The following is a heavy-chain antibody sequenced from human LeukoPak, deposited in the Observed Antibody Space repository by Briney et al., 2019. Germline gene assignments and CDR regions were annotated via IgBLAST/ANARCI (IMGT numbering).Heavy chain of an antibody. D-gene: IGHD3-22*01. CDR2: ITGGGGST. CDR1: GFTFSRYA. V-gene: IGHV3-23*01. CDR3: AKYYYDTSGYYSAGYFDY. Sequence: GGSLRLSCAASGFTFSRYAMSWVRQAPGKGLEWVSFITGGGGSTYYADSVKGRFTISRDNSKNTLYLQMNSLRAEDTAVYYCAKYYYDTSGYYSAGYFDYWGQGSLVTVSS. J-gene: IGHJ4*02.